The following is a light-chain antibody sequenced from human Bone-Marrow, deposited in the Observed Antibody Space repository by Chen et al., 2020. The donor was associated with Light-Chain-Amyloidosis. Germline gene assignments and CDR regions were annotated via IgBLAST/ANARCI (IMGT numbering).Light chain of an antibody. Sequence: SYELTQPPSVSVSPGQTARITCSGDDLPTKYAYWYQQKPGQAPVLVIHRDTDRPSGISDRCSGSSSGTTATLTISRVQAEDEADYHCQSADSSGTYEVIFGGGTKLTVL. CDR3: QSADSSGTYEVI. CDR1: DLPTKY. J-gene: IGLJ2*01. CDR2: RDT. V-gene: IGLV3-25*03.